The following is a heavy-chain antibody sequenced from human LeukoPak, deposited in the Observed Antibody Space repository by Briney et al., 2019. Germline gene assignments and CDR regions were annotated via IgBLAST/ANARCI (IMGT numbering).Heavy chain of an antibody. CDR1: GYTFTGYY. CDR3: TRDQNVRGVAAGMEGWFDP. J-gene: IGHJ5*02. CDR2: IIPKFDLT. Sequence: ASVKVSCKASGYTFTGYYMHWVRQAPGQGLEWMTRIIPKFDLTKIAQKFEGRVTITADTSTSTVYLELSNVRSDDTAIYYCTRDQNVRGVAAGMEGWFDPWGQGTLVTVSS. V-gene: IGHV1-2*02. D-gene: IGHD1-1*01.